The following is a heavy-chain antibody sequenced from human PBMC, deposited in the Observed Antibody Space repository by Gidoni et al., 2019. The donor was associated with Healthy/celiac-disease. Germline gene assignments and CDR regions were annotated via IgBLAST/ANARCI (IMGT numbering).Heavy chain of an antibody. V-gene: IGHV3-23*01. CDR3: AKGRATTVAKYYYYGMDV. CDR1: GFTFSSYA. J-gene: IGHJ6*02. D-gene: IGHD4-17*01. Sequence: EVQLLESGGGLVQPGGSLRPSWAAPGFTFSSYAMSWVRRAPGKGLEWVSAISGSGGSTYYADSVKGRFTISRDNSKNTLYLQMNSLRAEDTAVYYCAKGRATTVAKYYYYGMDVWGQGTTVTVSS. CDR2: ISGSGGST.